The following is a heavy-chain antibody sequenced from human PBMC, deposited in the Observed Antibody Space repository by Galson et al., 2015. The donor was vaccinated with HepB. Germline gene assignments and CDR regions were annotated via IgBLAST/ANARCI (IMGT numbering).Heavy chain of an antibody. CDR2: ISDDGKTG. CDR3: ARDSKWNFDY. D-gene: IGHD1-26*01. CDR1: GFTFNNYF. V-gene: IGHV3-30*01. Sequence: SLRLSCAASGFTFNNYFIHWVRQAPGKGPEWLAIISDDGKTGFYADSVKGRFTISRDNSKNTLSLQMNSLRPDDTAVYYCARDSKWNFDYWGQGTLVTVSS. J-gene: IGHJ4*02.